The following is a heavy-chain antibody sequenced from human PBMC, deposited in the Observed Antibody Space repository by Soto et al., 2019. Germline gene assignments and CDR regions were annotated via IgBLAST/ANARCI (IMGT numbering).Heavy chain of an antibody. CDR2: INHSGST. J-gene: IGHJ4*02. CDR1: GGSVSGYY. V-gene: IGHV4-34*01. Sequence: SETLSLTCAVYGGSVSGYYGSWIRQPPGKGLEWIGEINHSGSTNYNPSLKSRVTISVDTSKNQFSLKLSSVTAADTAVYYCARGITGYSSGWSTGYFDYWGQGTLVTVSS. D-gene: IGHD6-19*01. CDR3: ARGITGYSSGWSTGYFDY.